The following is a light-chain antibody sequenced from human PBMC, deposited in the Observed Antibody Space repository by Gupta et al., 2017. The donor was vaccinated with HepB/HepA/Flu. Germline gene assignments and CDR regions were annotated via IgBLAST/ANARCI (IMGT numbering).Light chain of an antibody. V-gene: IGLV2-18*02. Sequence: QSALTQPPSVSGSPGQSATISCTGTSSDVGSYNRVSWYQHPPGTAPKLMIYEVSNRPSGVPDRFSGSKSGNTASLTISGLQDEDEADYYCSSYTSSSTVVFGGGTKLTVL. CDR1: SSDVGSYNR. J-gene: IGLJ2*01. CDR3: SSYTSSSTVV. CDR2: EVS.